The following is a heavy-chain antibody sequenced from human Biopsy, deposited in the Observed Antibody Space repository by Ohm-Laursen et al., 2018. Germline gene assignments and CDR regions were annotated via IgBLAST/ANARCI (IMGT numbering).Heavy chain of an antibody. CDR2: IDPDSGRT. J-gene: IGHJ4*02. CDR1: GYTFSLYH. V-gene: IGHV1-2*02. D-gene: IGHD2-15*01. Sequence: ASVKVSCKASGYTFSLYHIHWVRQAPGQGLEWMGWIDPDSGRTSFGQNFQGRVTMTSDTSTGTAYLELTRLRSDDTAVYYCARDPYCSGGNCYSPPDHWGQGTLVTVSA. CDR3: ARDPYCSGGNCYSPPDH.